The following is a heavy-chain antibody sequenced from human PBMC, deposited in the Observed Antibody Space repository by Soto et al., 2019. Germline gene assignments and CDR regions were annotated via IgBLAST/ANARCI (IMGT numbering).Heavy chain of an antibody. J-gene: IGHJ4*02. V-gene: IGHV3-66*01. CDR2: IYSGDTT. D-gene: IGHD3-16*01. CDR3: TSAAPWGEDDY. CDR1: GFTVTATS. Sequence: EVQLVESGGGLVQPGGSLRLSCAASGFTVTATSMSWVRQAPGKRLEWASVIYSGDTTYYADSVKGRFSVSRDMSKNMLYLQMDSLRVDYTAVYYFTSAAPWGEDDYWGQGTLVSVSS.